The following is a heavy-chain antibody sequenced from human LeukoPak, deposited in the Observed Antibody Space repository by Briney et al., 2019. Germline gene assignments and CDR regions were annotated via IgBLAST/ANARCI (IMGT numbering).Heavy chain of an antibody. Sequence: GSLRLSCAASGFTFSSYSMNWVRQAPGKGLEWVSSISSSSSYIYYADSVKGRFTISRDNAKNSLYLQMNSLRAEDTAVYYCVGGTYYGSGGRPGYFDHWGQGILVTVSS. V-gene: IGHV3-21*04. CDR1: GFTFSSYS. CDR3: VGGTYYGSGGRPGYFDH. D-gene: IGHD3-10*01. J-gene: IGHJ4*02. CDR2: ISSSSSYI.